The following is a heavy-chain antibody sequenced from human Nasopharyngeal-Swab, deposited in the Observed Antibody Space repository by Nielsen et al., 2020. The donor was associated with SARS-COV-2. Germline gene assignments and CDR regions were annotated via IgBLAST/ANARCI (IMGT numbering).Heavy chain of an antibody. Sequence: GESLKISCAVSGFNFSSYSMSWVRQAPGKGLEWLATIKQGGGERYYVDSVKGRLTISSDNAKNSVYLQINSLRAEDTAAYYCAREANDDNNYRRGTEWFDPWGQGTLVTVSS. D-gene: IGHD1-1*01. CDR2: IKQGGGER. J-gene: IGHJ5*02. CDR3: AREANDDNNYRRGTEWFDP. V-gene: IGHV3-7*01. CDR1: GFNFSSYS.